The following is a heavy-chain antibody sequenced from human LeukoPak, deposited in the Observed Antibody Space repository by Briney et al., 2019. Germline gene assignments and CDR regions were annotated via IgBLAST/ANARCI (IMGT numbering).Heavy chain of an antibody. D-gene: IGHD6-13*01. J-gene: IGHJ4*02. CDR1: GFTFSSYW. V-gene: IGHV3-7*01. CDR2: IKQDGSEK. CDR3: ARRADSSSWYDVGGFDY. Sequence: GGSLRLSCAASGFTFSSYWMSWVRQAPGKGLEWVANIKQDGSEKYYVDSVKGRFTISRDNAKNSLYLQMNSLRAEDTAVYYCARRADSSSWYDVGGFDYWGQGTLVTVSS.